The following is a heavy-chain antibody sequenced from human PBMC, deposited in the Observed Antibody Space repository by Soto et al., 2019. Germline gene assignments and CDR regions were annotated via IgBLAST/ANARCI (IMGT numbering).Heavy chain of an antibody. V-gene: IGHV4-59*01. D-gene: IGHD6-19*01. CDR1: GGSISNYY. J-gene: IGHJ5*02. CDR3: ARDRSSSGWGGAYNWFDP. CDR2: IYYSGST. Sequence: SETLSLTCTVSGGSISNYYWSWIRQPPGKGLEWIGYIYYSGSTNYNPSLKSRVTISVDTSKNQFSLKLSSVTAADTAVYYCARDRSSSGWGGAYNWFDPWGQGTLVTVSS.